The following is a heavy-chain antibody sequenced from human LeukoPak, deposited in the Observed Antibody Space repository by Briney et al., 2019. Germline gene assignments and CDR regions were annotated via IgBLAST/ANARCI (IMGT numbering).Heavy chain of an antibody. J-gene: IGHJ3*02. CDR1: GGSISSYY. CDR3: AREERTVTDAFHI. V-gene: IGHV4-59*01. Sequence: SETLSLTCTVSGGSISSYYWSWIRQPPGKGLGWIGYIYYSGSTNYNPSLKSAVTISVDTSKNQFSLRLSSVTAADTAVYYCAREERTVTDAFHIWCQGTMVTVSS. CDR2: IYYSGST. D-gene: IGHD4-17*01.